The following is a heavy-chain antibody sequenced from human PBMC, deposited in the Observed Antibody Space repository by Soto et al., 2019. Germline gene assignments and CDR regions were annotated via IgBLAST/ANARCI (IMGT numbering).Heavy chain of an antibody. CDR2: ISPETGKT. D-gene: IGHD2-21*02. V-gene: IGHV1-18*04. J-gene: IGHJ4*02. Sequence: VQLVQSGAELKKPGASVRVSCKASGYTFTSFGVSWVRQAPGQGPEWMGWISPETGKTAYSYKFQDRVSMTADASTTTFYLDLGSLRSDDTAVYYCTRDLFFISPSMVTTDAYWGQGTLVTVSS. CDR1: GYTFTSFG. CDR3: TRDLFFISPSMVTTDAY.